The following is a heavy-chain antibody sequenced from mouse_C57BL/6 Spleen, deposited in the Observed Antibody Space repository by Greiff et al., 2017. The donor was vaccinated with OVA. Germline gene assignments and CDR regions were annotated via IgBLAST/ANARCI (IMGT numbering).Heavy chain of an antibody. CDR2: ISYDGSN. CDR3: ARDGDGYHWYFDV. Sequence: EVQLVESGPGLVQPSQSLSLTCSVTGYSITSGYYWNWIRQFPGNKLEWMGYISYDGSNNYNPSLKNRISITRDTSKNQFFLKLNSVTTEDTATYYCARDGDGYHWYFDVWGTGTTVTVSS. D-gene: IGHD2-3*01. J-gene: IGHJ1*03. CDR1: GYSITSGYY. V-gene: IGHV3-6*01.